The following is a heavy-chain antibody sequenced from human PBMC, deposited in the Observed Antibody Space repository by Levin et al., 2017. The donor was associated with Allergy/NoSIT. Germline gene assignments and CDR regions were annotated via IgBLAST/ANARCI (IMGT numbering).Heavy chain of an antibody. CDR1: GFTFSNAW. J-gene: IGHJ4*02. V-gene: IGHV3-15*01. CDR3: TTDSGGLGMATNY. CDR2: IKSKTDGGTT. D-gene: IGHD3-10*01. Sequence: GGSLRLSCAASGFTFSNAWMSWVRQAPGKGLEWVGRIKSKTDGGTTDYAAPVKGRFTISRDDSKNTLYLQMNSLKTEDTAVYYCTTDSGGLGMATNYWGQGTLVTVSS.